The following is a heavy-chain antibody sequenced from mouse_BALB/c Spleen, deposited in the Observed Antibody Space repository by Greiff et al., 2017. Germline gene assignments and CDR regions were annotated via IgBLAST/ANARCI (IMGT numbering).Heavy chain of an antibody. Sequence: EVQRVESGGGLVKPGGSLKLSCAASGFTFSDYYMYWVRQTPEKRLEWVATISDGGSYTYYPDSVKGRFTISRENAKNNLYLQMSSLKSEDTAMYYCARDRGDRYDEGAWFAYWGQGTLVNVSA. CDR2: ISDGGSYT. D-gene: IGHD2-14*01. V-gene: IGHV5-4*02. J-gene: IGHJ3*01. CDR3: ARDRGDRYDEGAWFAY. CDR1: GFTFSDYY.